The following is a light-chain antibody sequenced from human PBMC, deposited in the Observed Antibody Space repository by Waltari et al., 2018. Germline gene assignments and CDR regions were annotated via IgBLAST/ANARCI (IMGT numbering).Light chain of an antibody. V-gene: IGLV3-21*02. Sequence: SFVLTQPPSVSVAPGQTARITCGGSTIGSKSVHWFQQKPGQAPVLGVFDDTERPSGIPDRVSGSNSGNTATLTIDRVEPGDEADYYCQVWDSGSDHHVFGTGTKVTVL. CDR2: DDT. J-gene: IGLJ1*01. CDR3: QVWDSGSDHHV. CDR1: TIGSKS.